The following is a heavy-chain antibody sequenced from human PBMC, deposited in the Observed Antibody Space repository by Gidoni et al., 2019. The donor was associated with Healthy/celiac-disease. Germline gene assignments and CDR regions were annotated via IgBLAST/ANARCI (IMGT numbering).Heavy chain of an antibody. CDR1: GGSISSSSYY. CDR2: IYYSGST. Sequence: QLQLQESGPGLVQPSETLSLTCTVSGGSISSSSYYWGWIRQPPGKGLEWIGSIYYSGSTYYNPSLKSRVTISVDTSKNQFSLKLSSVTAADTAVYYCASLPAAGYYYYYYYMDVWGKGTTVTVSS. CDR3: ASLPAAGYYYYYYYMDV. D-gene: IGHD2-2*01. V-gene: IGHV4-39*01. J-gene: IGHJ6*03.